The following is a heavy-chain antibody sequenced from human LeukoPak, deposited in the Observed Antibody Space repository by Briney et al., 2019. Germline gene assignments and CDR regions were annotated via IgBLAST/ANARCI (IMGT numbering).Heavy chain of an antibody. CDR1: GFTFNNYA. Sequence: PGGPLRLSCAASGFTFNNYAMHWVRQATGKGLEWVTIISYDGGNKNYADSVKGRFTISRDNSKNTLYLQMNSLRTEDTAVYYCARGQSGYSGYDIFDYWGQGTLVTVSS. CDR2: ISYDGGNK. D-gene: IGHD5-12*01. V-gene: IGHV3-30*04. J-gene: IGHJ4*02. CDR3: ARGQSGYSGYDIFDY.